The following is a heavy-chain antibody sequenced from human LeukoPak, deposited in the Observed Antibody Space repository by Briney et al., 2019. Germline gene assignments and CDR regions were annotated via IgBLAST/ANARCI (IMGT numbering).Heavy chain of an antibody. CDR2: INSDGSST. J-gene: IGHJ5*02. V-gene: IGHV3-74*01. Sequence: GGSLRLSCAASGFTFSSYWMHWVRHAPGKGLVWVSRINSDGSSTSYAGSVKGRFTISRDNAKNTLYLQMNSLRAEDTAVYYCARGGSSSWYWFDPWGQGTLVTVSS. D-gene: IGHD6-13*01. CDR3: ARGGSSSWYWFDP. CDR1: GFTFSSYW.